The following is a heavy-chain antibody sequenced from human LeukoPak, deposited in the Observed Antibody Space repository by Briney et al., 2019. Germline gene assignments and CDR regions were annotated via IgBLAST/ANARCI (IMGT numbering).Heavy chain of an antibody. CDR1: GYTFTGYY. J-gene: IGHJ6*02. CDR2: INPNSGGT. D-gene: IGHD3-10*01. Sequence: ASVKVSCKASGYTFTGYYMHWVRQAPGQGLEWMGWINPNSGGTNFAQKFQGRVTMTRDTSISTAYMELSRLRSEDTAVYYCARLWFGEPYYYYYGMDVWGQGTTVTVSS. CDR3: ARLWFGEPYYYYYGMDV. V-gene: IGHV1-2*02.